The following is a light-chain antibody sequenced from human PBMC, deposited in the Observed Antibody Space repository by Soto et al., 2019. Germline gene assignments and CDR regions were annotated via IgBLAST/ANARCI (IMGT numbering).Light chain of an antibody. J-gene: IGKJ1*01. Sequence: DIQMTQTPSTLSGSVGDRVTITCRASQTISSWLAWYQQKPGKAPKLLIYKASTLKSGVPSRFSGSGSGTDFTLTISSLQLEDFATYYCQQSYSTPWTFGQGAKVDI. V-gene: IGKV1-5*03. CDR3: QQSYSTPWT. CDR1: QTISSW. CDR2: KAS.